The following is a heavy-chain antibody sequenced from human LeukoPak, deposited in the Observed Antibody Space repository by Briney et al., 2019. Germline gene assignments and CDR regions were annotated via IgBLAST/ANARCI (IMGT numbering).Heavy chain of an antibody. CDR2: TKQDGSEK. CDR1: GFTFSNYW. CDR3: ARDSIRGRPLVAFDI. J-gene: IGHJ3*02. Sequence: GGSLRLSCAASGFTFSNYWMSWVRQAPGKGLEWVANTKQDGSEKYYVDSVKGRFTISKDNAKTSLYLQMNSLRAEDTAVYYCARDSIRGRPLVAFDIWGQGTMVTVSS. V-gene: IGHV3-7*01. D-gene: IGHD6-13*01.